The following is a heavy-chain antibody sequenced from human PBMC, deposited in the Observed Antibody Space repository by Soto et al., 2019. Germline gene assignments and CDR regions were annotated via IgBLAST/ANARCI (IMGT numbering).Heavy chain of an antibody. CDR3: ASTIRDYIWGSYPRFDY. CDR1: GGSISSYY. V-gene: IGHV4-59*01. D-gene: IGHD3-16*02. Sequence: QVQLQESGPGLVKPSETLSLTCTVSGGSISSYYCSWIRQPPGKGLEWIGYIYYSGSTNYNPSLKSRVTISVDTSKNQFSLKLISVTAADTAVYYCASTIRDYIWGSYPRFDYWGQGTLVTVSS. J-gene: IGHJ4*02. CDR2: IYYSGST.